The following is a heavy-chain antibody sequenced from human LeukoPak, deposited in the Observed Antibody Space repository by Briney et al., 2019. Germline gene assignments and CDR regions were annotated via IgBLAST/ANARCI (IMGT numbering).Heavy chain of an antibody. D-gene: IGHD6-19*01. J-gene: IGHJ4*02. CDR1: GGSISGTYY. Sequence: PSETLSLTCTVSGGSISGTYYWSWIRQPPGKGLEWIGYIYYTGTTDSNPSLKSRVTISLDTSKNQFSLNLSSVTAADTAVYYCARGGGSSGRIELSDYWGQGTLVTVSS. V-gene: IGHV4-59*08. CDR2: IYYTGTT. CDR3: ARGGGSSGRIELSDY.